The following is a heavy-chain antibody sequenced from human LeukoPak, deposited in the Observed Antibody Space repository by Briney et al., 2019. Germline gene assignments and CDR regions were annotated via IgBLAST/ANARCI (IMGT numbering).Heavy chain of an antibody. J-gene: IGHJ3*02. CDR3: ARRRDERGYKYIFDI. Sequence: GASLKICCKDSGYSITYYWIGWVRPMPGKDLEWVGINYPGGYYNSYSTSFDSQATISADTSITTAFLQRSSLKASDTAMYYCARRRDERGYKYIFDIWGQGTMVTVSS. CDR2: NYPGGYYN. CDR1: GYSITYYW. D-gene: IGHD5-18*01. V-gene: IGHV5-51*01.